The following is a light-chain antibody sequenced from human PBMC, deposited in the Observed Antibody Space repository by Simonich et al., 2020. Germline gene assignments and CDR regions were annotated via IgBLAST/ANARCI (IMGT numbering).Light chain of an antibody. CDR1: SSDVGGYNY. J-gene: IGLJ3*02. Sequence: QSALTQPASVSGSPGQSITISCTGTSSDVGGYNYVSWYPQHPGKAPKLMIYDVSKRPSGLSNRFSGSKSGNTASLTISGLQAEDEADYYCSSYTSSSTWVFGGGTKLTVL. V-gene: IGLV2-14*01. CDR2: DVS. CDR3: SSYTSSSTWV.